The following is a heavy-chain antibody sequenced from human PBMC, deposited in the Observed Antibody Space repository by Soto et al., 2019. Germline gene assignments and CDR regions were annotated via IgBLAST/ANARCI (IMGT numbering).Heavy chain of an antibody. J-gene: IGHJ5*02. CDR3: ARGYDFWSGANWFDP. V-gene: IGHV3-23*01. Sequence: GASLRLSCAASGFTFSSYAMSWVRQAPGKGLEWVSAISGSGGSTYYADSVKGRFTISRDNSKNTLYLQMNSLRAEDTAVYYCARGYDFWSGANWFDPWGQGTLVTVSS. CDR2: ISGSGGST. CDR1: GFTFSSYA. D-gene: IGHD3-3*01.